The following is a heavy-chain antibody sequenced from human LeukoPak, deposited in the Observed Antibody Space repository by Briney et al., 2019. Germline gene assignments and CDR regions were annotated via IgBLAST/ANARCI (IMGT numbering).Heavy chain of an antibody. J-gene: IGHJ4*02. V-gene: IGHV3-23*01. D-gene: IGHD5-12*01. Sequence: HPGGSLRLSCAASGFTFSSYAMSWVRQAPGKGLEWVSAISGSGGSTYYADSVKGQFTISRDNSKNTLYLQMNSLRAEDTVVYYCAKNYGYSGYDYLDYWGQGTLVTVSS. CDR2: ISGSGGST. CDR1: GFTFSSYA. CDR3: AKNYGYSGYDYLDY.